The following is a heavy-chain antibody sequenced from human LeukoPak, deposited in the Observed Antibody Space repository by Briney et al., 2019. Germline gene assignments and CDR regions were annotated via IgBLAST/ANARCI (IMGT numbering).Heavy chain of an antibody. CDR3: ARVRLADERAWAY. CDR1: GYTFSDFY. D-gene: IGHD3-3*02. Sequence: ASVKVSCKASGYTFSDFYIHWVRQAPGQGLEYVGWITPKSGDTYSPQRFQGRVTMTRGASISTAYMELSSLRSDDTAVYFCARVRLADERAWAYWGQGTLVTVSS. J-gene: IGHJ4*02. CDR2: ITPKSGDT. V-gene: IGHV1-2*02.